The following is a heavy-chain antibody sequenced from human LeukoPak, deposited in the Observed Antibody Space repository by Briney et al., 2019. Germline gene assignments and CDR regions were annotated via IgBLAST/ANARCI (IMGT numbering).Heavy chain of an antibody. V-gene: IGHV1-69*06. CDR1: GGTFSSYA. CDR2: IIPIFGTA. CDR3: ARGPEPVLRYFDWLNAFDI. Sequence: GASVKVSCKASGGTFSSYAISWVRQAPGQGLEWMGGIIPIFGTANYAQKFQGRVTITADKSTSTAYMELSSLRSEDTAVYYCARGPEPVLRYFDWLNAFDIWGQGTMVTVSS. D-gene: IGHD3-9*01. J-gene: IGHJ3*02.